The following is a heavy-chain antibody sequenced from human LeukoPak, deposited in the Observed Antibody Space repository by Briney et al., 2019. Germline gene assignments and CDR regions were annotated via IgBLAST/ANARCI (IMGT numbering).Heavy chain of an antibody. CDR1: GGSFSGYY. CDR2: INHSGST. V-gene: IGHV4-34*01. J-gene: IGHJ3*02. CDR3: AREGSAFDI. Sequence: SETLSLTCAVYGGSFSGYYWSWIRQPPGKGLEWIGEINHSGSTNYKPSLKSRVTISVDTSKNQFSLKLSSVTAADTAVYYCAREGSAFDIWGQGTMVTVSS.